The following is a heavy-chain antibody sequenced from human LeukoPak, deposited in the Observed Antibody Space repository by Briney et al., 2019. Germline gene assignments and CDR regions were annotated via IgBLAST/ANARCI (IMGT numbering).Heavy chain of an antibody. J-gene: IGHJ5*02. CDR3: ARDRGISTARGVLSWFDP. V-gene: IGHV4-61*02. CDR1: GGSSSSGDYY. D-gene: IGHD3-10*01. Sequence: PSETLSLTCTVSGGSSSSGDYYWTWIRQPAGKGLEWIGRIYTTGSTSYNPSLKNRVTISVDTSKNQISLKLSSVTAADTAVYYCARDRGISTARGVLSWFDPWGQGTLVTVSS. CDR2: IYTTGST.